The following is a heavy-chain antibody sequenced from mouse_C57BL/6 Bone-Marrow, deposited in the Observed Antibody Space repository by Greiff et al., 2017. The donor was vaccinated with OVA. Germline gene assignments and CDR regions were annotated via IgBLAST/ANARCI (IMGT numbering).Heavy chain of an antibody. Sequence: QVHVKQPGAELVKPGASVKMSCKASGYTFTSYWITWVKQRPGQGLEWIGDIYPGSGSTNYNEKFKSKATLTVDTSSSTAYMQLSSLTSEDSAVYYCAREVLRYPFAYWGKGTLVTVSA. J-gene: IGHJ3*01. D-gene: IGHD1-1*01. CDR1: GYTFTSYW. V-gene: IGHV1-55*01. CDR2: IYPGSGST. CDR3: AREVLRYPFAY.